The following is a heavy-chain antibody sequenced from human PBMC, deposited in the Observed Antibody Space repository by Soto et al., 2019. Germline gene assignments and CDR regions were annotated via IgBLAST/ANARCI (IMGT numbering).Heavy chain of an antibody. CDR2: ISMGSTTI. CDR3: ARDNGIAGSFDP. Sequence: PCGSLRLSCAASGFTCSAYSMNRVRQAPGKGLEWIAYISMGSTTIFYADSVKGRFTISRDNAKNSLYLQMNSLRDEDTSVYYCARDNGIAGSFDPWGQGTLVTVSS. V-gene: IGHV3-48*02. J-gene: IGHJ5*02. D-gene: IGHD2-15*01. CDR1: GFTCSAYS.